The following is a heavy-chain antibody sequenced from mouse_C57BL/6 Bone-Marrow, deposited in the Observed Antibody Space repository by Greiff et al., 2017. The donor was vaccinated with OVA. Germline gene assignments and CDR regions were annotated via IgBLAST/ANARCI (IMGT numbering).Heavy chain of an antibody. V-gene: IGHV1-19*01. CDR3: ARGGRYWYFDV. Sequence: VQLQQSGPVLVKPGASVKMSCKASGYTFTDYYMNWVKQSHGKSLEWIGVINPYNGGTSYNQKFKGKATLTVDKSSSTAYMELNSLTSEDSAVYYCARGGRYWYFDVWGTGTTVTVSS. J-gene: IGHJ1*03. CDR2: INPYNGGT. D-gene: IGHD3-3*01. CDR1: GYTFTDYY.